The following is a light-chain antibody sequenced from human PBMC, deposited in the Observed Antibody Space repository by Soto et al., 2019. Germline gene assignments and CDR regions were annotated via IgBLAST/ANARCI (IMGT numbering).Light chain of an antibody. V-gene: IGKV3-11*01. J-gene: IGKJ5*01. Sequence: EIVLTESPATLSLSPGEGATLSCRASQSVNNYLAWYQQKPGQAPRLLIYDASNRATGIPARFSGSGSGTDFTLTISSLEPEDFAVYYCQQRSSWPHPFGQGTRLEIK. CDR1: QSVNNY. CDR3: QQRSSWPHP. CDR2: DAS.